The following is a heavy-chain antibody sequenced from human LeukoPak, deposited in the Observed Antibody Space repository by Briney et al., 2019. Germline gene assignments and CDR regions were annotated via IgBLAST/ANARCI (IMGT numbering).Heavy chain of an antibody. CDR2: INPSGGSP. J-gene: IGHJ4*02. V-gene: IGHV1-46*01. CDR1: GYTFTGYY. Sequence: GASVKVSCKASGYTFTGYYMHWVRQAPGQGLEWVGMINPSGGSPNYAQKFQGRVTMTRDTSTSTVYMELSSLRSEDTALYYCARVRFCANTSCPDFDYWGQGTLVTVS. D-gene: IGHD2-2*01. CDR3: ARVRFCANTSCPDFDY.